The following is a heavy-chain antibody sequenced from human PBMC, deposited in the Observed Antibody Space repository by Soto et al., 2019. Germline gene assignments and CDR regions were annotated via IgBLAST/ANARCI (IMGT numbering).Heavy chain of an antibody. V-gene: IGHV3-33*01. J-gene: IGHJ4*02. CDR1: GFTLSSYG. CDR2: IWYDGSNK. CDR3: ARDQSRGYSYGYELDY. Sequence: PGGSLRLSCSASGFTLSSYGMHWVRQAPGKGLEWVAIIWYDGSNKYYADSVKGRFTISRDNSKNTLYLQMNSLRAEDTAVHYCARDQSRGYSYGYELDYWGQGTLVTVSS. D-gene: IGHD5-18*01.